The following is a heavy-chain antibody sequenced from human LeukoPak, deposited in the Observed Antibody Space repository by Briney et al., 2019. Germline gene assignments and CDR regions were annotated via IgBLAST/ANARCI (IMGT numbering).Heavy chain of an antibody. CDR1: GFTFNNYA. Sequence: GGSLRLSCAASGFTFNNYAMSWVRQAPGKGLEWVSAISYSGGNTYYAESVKGRFTISRDNSKNTLYPQMNSLRAEDTAVYYCAKGGWSSWFDPWSQGTLVTVSS. J-gene: IGHJ5*02. CDR2: ISYSGGNT. D-gene: IGHD3-10*01. CDR3: AKGGWSSWFDP. V-gene: IGHV3-23*01.